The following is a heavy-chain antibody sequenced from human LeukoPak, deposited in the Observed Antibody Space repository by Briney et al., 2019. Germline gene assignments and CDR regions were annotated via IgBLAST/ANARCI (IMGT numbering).Heavy chain of an antibody. Sequence: GGSLRLSCAASGFTFSDYYMSWIRQAPGKGLEWVSYISSSGSTIYYADSVKGRFTISRDNAKNSLYLQMNSLRAVDTAVYYCARGAFDSSGYYGLGYFDYWGQGTLVTVSS. CDR3: ARGAFDSSGYYGLGYFDY. V-gene: IGHV3-11*01. D-gene: IGHD3-22*01. J-gene: IGHJ4*02. CDR1: GFTFSDYY. CDR2: ISSSGSTI.